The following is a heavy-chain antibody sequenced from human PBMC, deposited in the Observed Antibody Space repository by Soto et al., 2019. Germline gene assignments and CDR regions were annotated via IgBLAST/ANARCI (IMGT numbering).Heavy chain of an antibody. CDR3: ARDPSTPYRRGPEDH. V-gene: IGHV3-30*09. CDR1: GFNFNRFA. CDR2: ISYDGNNE. D-gene: IGHD3-10*01. J-gene: IGHJ4*02. Sequence: QVQMVESGGGLVQPGRSLRLTCTASGFNFNRFAIHWVRQAPGKGLEWVAVISYDGNNEYVAVPLRDRFAISRDNAQNTVFVQIDDVRVEDADRYYCARDPSTPYRRGPEDHWGQGSLVIVSS.